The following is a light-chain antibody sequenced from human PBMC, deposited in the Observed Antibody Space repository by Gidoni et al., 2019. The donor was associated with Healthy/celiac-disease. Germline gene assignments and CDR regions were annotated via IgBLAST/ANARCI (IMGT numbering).Light chain of an antibody. Sequence: VLTQSPCTLSLSPGERATLSCRASQSVSSSYLAWYQQKPGQAPRLLIYGASSRATGIPDRFSGSESGTDFTLTISRLEPEDFAVYYCQQYGSSPGTFGQGTKVEIK. CDR2: GAS. V-gene: IGKV3-20*01. CDR3: QQYGSSPGT. CDR1: QSVSSSY. J-gene: IGKJ1*01.